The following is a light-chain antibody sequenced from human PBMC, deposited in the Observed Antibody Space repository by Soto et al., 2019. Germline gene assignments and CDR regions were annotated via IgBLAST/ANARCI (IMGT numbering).Light chain of an antibody. V-gene: IGLV2-14*01. CDR1: SSDIGDYNY. CDR2: EVS. CDR3: SSYTSSSTLV. J-gene: IGLJ1*01. Sequence: QSVLTQPASVSGSPGQSITISCTGTSSDIGDYNYVSWYQQHPGKAPKLMIYEVSNRPSGVSNRFSGSKSGNTASLTISGLQAEDEADYYCSSYTSSSTLVFATGTKLTVL.